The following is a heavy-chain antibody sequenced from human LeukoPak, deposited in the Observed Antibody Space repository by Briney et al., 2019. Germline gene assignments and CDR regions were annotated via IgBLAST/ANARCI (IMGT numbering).Heavy chain of an antibody. J-gene: IGHJ5*02. CDR3: AGGGTLPINWFDP. V-gene: IGHV1-46*01. Sequence: ASVKVSCKASGYTFTSYYMHWVRQAPGQGLEWMGIINPSGDSTRYAQKFQGRVTMTRGMSTTKVYMELSSLRSEATAAYYCAGGGTLPINWFDPWGQGTLVTVSS. CDR1: GYTFTSYY. CDR2: INPSGDST. D-gene: IGHD3-16*01.